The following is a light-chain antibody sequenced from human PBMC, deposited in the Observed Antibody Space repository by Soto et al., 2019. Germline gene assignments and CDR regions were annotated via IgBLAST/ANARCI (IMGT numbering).Light chain of an antibody. V-gene: IGLV2-14*01. J-gene: IGLJ1*01. CDR1: SSDVGGYNY. CDR3: SSYTSASTLLYL. CDR2: GVT. Sequence: QSALTQPASVSGSPGQSITISCTGTSSDVGGYNYVSWYQQHPGIAPKLLIYGVTNRPSGVSTRFSGAKSGNTASLTISGRPGEDEADYHCSSYTSASTLLYLFGTGTKLTVL.